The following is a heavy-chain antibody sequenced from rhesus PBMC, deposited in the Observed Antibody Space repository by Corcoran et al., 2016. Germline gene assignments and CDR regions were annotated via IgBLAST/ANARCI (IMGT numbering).Heavy chain of an antibody. J-gene: IGHJ4*01. CDR1: GGSINNDY. D-gene: IGHD7-45*01. CDR2: ITYRGST. CDR3: AREWGFDY. V-gene: IGHV4-122*02. Sequence: QMQLQQWGEGLVKPSETLSLTCAVYGGSINNDYWSWIRQPPGKGLEWIGYITYRGSTSYNPSLKGRVTISRDTSKNQFSLKLSSVTAADTAVYYCAREWGFDYWGQGVLVTVSS.